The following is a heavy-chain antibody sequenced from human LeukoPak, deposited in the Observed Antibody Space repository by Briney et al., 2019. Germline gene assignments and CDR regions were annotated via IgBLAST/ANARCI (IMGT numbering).Heavy chain of an antibody. CDR1: GDYIRNADYS. J-gene: IGHJ4*02. Sequence: SQTLSLTCTVSGDYIRNADYSWSWIRQPPGKGLEWLGSIYRSGSSYYSPSVESRVTILVDRSENQLSLTLSSVTAADTAVYFCARGSDNGGFHTGFDHWGQGTLVTVSS. V-gene: IGHV4-30-2*01. D-gene: IGHD2-8*01. CDR2: IYRSGSS. CDR3: ARGSDNGGFHTGFDH.